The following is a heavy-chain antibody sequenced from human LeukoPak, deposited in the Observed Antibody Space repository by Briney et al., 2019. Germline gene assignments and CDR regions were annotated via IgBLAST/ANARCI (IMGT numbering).Heavy chain of an antibody. J-gene: IGHJ5*02. V-gene: IGHV5-10-1*01. D-gene: IGHD6-19*01. CDR2: IDPSHSYT. CDR3: AREGSGSMDWFDP. Sequence: GESLRISCKGSGYSFSNHWISWVRQMPGKGLEWMGRIDPSHSYTNYSPSFQGHVTISADKSISTAFLQWSSLKASDTAIYYCAREGSGSMDWFDPWGQGTLVTVSS. CDR1: GYSFSNHW.